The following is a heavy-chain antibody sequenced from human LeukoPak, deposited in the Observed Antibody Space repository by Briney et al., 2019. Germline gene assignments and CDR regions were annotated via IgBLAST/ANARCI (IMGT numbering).Heavy chain of an antibody. D-gene: IGHD3-3*01. CDR2: ISSSIITI. V-gene: IGHV3-48*01. Sequence: PGGSLRLSCAASGFTFSSYSMNWVRQAPGKGLEWVSYISSSIITIYYTDSVKGRFAISRDNAKNSLYLQMNSLRAGDTAVYYCARRVKRITIFGVVISYYFDYWGQGTLVTVSS. CDR1: GFTFSSYS. CDR3: ARRVKRITIFGVVISYYFDY. J-gene: IGHJ4*02.